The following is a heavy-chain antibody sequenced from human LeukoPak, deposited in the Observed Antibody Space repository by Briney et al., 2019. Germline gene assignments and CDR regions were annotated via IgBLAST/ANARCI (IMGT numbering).Heavy chain of an antibody. CDR1: GGSFSGYY. J-gene: IGHJ3*02. CDR2: INHSGST. V-gene: IGHV4-34*01. CDR3: ARGPPPTYGGAFFDI. Sequence: SETLSLTCEVYGGSFSGYYWSWIRQPPGKGLEWIGEINHSGSTNYNPSLKSRVSISADTSKSQFSLKLSSVTAADTAVYYCARGPPPTYGGAFFDIWGQGTMVTVSS. D-gene: IGHD4-23*01.